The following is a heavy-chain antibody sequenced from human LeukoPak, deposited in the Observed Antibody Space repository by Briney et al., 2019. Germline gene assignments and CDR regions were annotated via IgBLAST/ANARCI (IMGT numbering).Heavy chain of an antibody. CDR1: GFTFSSYG. D-gene: IGHD4-17*01. J-gene: IGHJ3*02. V-gene: IGHV3-33*08. CDR2: IWYDGSNK. CDR3: ARGNYGDYPGAFDI. Sequence: PGRSLRLSCVASGFTFSSYGMHWVRQAPGKGLEWVAVIWYDGSNKYYADSVKGRFTISRDNSKNTLYLQMNSLRAEDTAVYYCARGNYGDYPGAFDIWGQGTMVTVSS.